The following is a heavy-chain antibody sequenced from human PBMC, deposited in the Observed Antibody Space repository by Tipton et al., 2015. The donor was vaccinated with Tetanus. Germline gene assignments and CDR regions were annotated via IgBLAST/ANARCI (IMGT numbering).Heavy chain of an antibody. Sequence: GSLRLSCAASGFTFTTYAMSWVRQAPGKGLEWVSAISASGGHTFYADSVKGRFTISRDNAKNTLYLQMNSLRAEDTAVYYCAKDGEWSGVVRGWGQGTLVTVSS. CDR2: ISASGGHT. J-gene: IGHJ4*02. V-gene: IGHV3-23*01. CDR3: AKDGEWSGVVRG. D-gene: IGHD3-3*01. CDR1: GFTFTTYA.